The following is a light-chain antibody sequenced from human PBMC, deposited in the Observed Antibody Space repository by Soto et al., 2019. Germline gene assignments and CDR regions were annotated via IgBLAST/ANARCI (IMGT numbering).Light chain of an antibody. J-gene: IGKJ4*01. Sequence: DIQMTQSPSSLSASVGDRVTITCRASQSISNYLNWYQQKPGKAPKFLIYAASTLQSGVPSRFSGSGSGTEFTLTISSLQPEDFATYYCQQSYSIPALTFGGGTKVEIK. CDR1: QSISNY. V-gene: IGKV1-39*01. CDR3: QQSYSIPALT. CDR2: AAS.